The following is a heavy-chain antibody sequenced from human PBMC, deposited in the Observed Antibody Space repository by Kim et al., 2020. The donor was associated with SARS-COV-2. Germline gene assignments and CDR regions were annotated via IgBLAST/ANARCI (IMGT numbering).Heavy chain of an antibody. CDR3: ARDGELRFLEWLPPLDD. V-gene: IGHV1-3*01. J-gene: IGHJ4*02. D-gene: IGHD3-3*01. Sequence: QGRVTITRDTSASTAYMELSSLRSEDTAVYYCARDGELRFLEWLPPLDDWGQGTLVTVSS.